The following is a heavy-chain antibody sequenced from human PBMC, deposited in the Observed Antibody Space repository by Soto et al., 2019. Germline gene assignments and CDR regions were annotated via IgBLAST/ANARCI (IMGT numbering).Heavy chain of an antibody. D-gene: IGHD2-2*01. CDR3: AKTSSPYYYYYGMDV. Sequence: QPGGSLRLSCAASGFTFDDYTMHWVRQAPGKGLEWVSLISWDGGSTYYADSVKGRFTISRDNSKNSLYLQMNSLRTEDTALYYSAKTSSPYYYYYGMDVWGQGTTVTVSS. J-gene: IGHJ6*02. CDR2: ISWDGGST. CDR1: GFTFDDYT. V-gene: IGHV3-43*01.